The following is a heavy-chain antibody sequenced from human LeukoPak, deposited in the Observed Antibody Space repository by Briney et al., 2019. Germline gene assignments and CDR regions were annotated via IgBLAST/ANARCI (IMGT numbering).Heavy chain of an antibody. CDR2: ISSSIRYI. V-gene: IGHV3-21*01. Sequence: PGGSLRLSCAASGFTFSSYSMNSVRQAPRKGLECDSSISSSIRYISYADSVKGRFTISRDNAKNSLYLQMNSLRAEDTAVYYCARDMARIAVAGSGIDYWGQGTLVTVSS. J-gene: IGHJ4*02. D-gene: IGHD6-19*01. CDR1: GFTFSSYS. CDR3: ARDMARIAVAGSGIDY.